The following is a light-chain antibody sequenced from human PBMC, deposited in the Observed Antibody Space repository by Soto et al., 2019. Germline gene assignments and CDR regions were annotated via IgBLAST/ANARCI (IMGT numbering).Light chain of an antibody. CDR1: ASDIGGYSF. V-gene: IGLV2-8*01. J-gene: IGLJ1*01. CDR2: DVN. CDR3: SAHGGTNPYV. Sequence: QSVLTQPPSASGSPGQSVAISCTGTASDIGGYSFVSWYLQHPGKAPKLLIYDVNKRPSGVPDRFSGSKSGNTASLTVSGLQAEDEAEYYCSAHGGTNPYVFGTGTKVTVL.